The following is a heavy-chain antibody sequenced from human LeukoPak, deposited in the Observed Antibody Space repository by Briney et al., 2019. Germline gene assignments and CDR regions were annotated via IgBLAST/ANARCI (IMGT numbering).Heavy chain of an antibody. Sequence: PSETLSLTCAVYGGSFSGYYWSWIRQPPGKGLEWIGEINHSGSTNYNPSLKSRVTISVDTSKNQFSLKLSSVTAADTAVYYCARGGYSYGRPNSFDYWGQGTLVTVSS. J-gene: IGHJ4*02. V-gene: IGHV4-34*01. CDR3: ARGGYSYGRPNSFDY. CDR1: GGSFSGYY. CDR2: INHSGST. D-gene: IGHD5-18*01.